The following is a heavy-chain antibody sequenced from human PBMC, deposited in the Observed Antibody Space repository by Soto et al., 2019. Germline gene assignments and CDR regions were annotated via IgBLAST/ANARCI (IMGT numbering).Heavy chain of an antibody. CDR2: MRTKANGYAT. CDR3: IGQSYDSGFYNQPDF. D-gene: IGHD3-3*01. CDR1: GFTFSGSV. Sequence: EVQLVESGGGLVQPGGSLKLSCAASGFTFSGSVVHWVRQASGKGLEWLGHMRTKANGYATHYAASVKGRFTISRDDSKNMAYLQMNSLKSEDTAVYYCIGQSYDSGFYNQPDFWGQGTLVTVSS. V-gene: IGHV3-73*01. J-gene: IGHJ4*02.